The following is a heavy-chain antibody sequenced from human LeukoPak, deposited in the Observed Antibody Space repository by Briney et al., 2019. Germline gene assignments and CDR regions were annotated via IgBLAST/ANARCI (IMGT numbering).Heavy chain of an antibody. CDR1: GYTFTGHF. D-gene: IGHD3-22*01. V-gene: IGHV1-2*02. J-gene: IGHJ4*02. CDR2: INPNSGGT. Sequence: ASVKVSCKASGYTFTGHFMHWVRLAPGQGLEWMGWINPNSGGTYYAQKFQGRVTMTRDTSISTAYMEVSRLRSDDTAVYYCARETGRRVFYDSSGYLHFWGQGTLVAVSS. CDR3: ARETGRRVFYDSSGYLHF.